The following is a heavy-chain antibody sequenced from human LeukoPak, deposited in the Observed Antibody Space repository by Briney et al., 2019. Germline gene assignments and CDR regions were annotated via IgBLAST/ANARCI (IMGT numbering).Heavy chain of an antibody. CDR3: ARVEATTVGDYYYYYMDV. CDR1: GYTFTSYG. J-gene: IGHJ6*03. CDR2: IIPIFGTA. Sequence: ASVKVSCKASGYTFTSYGISWVRQAPGQGLEWMGGIIPIFGTANYAQKFQGRVTITTDESTSTAYMELSSLRSEDTAVYYCARVEATTVGDYYYYYMDVWGKGTTVTVSS. V-gene: IGHV1-69*05. D-gene: IGHD1-26*01.